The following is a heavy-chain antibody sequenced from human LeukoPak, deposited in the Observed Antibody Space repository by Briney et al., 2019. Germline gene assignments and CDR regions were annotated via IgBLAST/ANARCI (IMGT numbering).Heavy chain of an antibody. D-gene: IGHD6-13*01. CDR1: GGTFSSYA. V-gene: IGHV1-69*04. J-gene: IGHJ4*02. CDR3: ASDSSSWYEVDY. CDR2: IIPILGIA. Sequence: SVKVSCKASGGTFSSYAISWVRQAPGQGLEWMGRIIPILGIANYAQKFQGRVTITADKSTSTAYMELSSLRSEDTAVYYCASDSSSWYEVDYWGQGTLVTVSS.